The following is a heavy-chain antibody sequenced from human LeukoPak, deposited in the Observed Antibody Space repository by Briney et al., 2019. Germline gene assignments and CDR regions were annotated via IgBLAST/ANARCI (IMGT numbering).Heavy chain of an antibody. J-gene: IGHJ6*03. CDR1: GGSISSYY. CDR2: IYYSGST. Sequence: PSETLSLTCTDSGGSISSYYWSWIRQPPGKGLEWIGYIYYSGSTNYNPSLKSRVTISVDTSKNQFSLKLSSVTAADTAVYYCVAAGTNYYYYYMDVWGKGTTVTVSS. D-gene: IGHD6-13*01. CDR3: VAAGTNYYYYYMDV. V-gene: IGHV4-59*01.